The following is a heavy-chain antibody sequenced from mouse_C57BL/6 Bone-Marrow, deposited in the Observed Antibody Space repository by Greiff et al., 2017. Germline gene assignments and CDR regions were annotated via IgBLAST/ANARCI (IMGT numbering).Heavy chain of an antibody. CDR1: GFSLSTFGMG. D-gene: IGHD4-1*02. CDR3: ARIPTGTLCDY. J-gene: IGHJ2*01. V-gene: IGHV8-8*01. Sequence: QVTLKVCGPGILQPSQTLSLTCSFSGFSLSTFGMGVGWIRPPSGKGLVWLAHIWWDDDKYYKPSLESRPSISKDTSKNQVFFKIANVDTADTATYYCARIPTGTLCDYGGQGTTLTVSS. CDR2: IWWDDDK.